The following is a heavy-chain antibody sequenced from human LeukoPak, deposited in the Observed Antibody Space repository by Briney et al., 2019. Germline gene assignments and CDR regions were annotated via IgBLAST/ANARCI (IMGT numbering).Heavy chain of an antibody. Sequence: PGGSLRLSCAASGFTFSSYAMSWVRQAPGKGLEWVSAISGSGGSTYYADSVKGRFTISRDNSKNTLYLQINSLRAEDTAVYYCAKDADSGMATTLDFDYWGQETLVTVSS. CDR2: ISGSGGST. J-gene: IGHJ4*02. CDR1: GFTFSSYA. V-gene: IGHV3-23*01. D-gene: IGHD5-24*01. CDR3: AKDADSGMATTLDFDY.